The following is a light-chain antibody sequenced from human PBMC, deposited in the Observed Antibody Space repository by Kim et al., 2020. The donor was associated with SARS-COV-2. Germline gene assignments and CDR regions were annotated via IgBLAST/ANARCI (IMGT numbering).Light chain of an antibody. CDR3: QAWDNSALYV. CDR1: KLGDRY. V-gene: IGLV3-1*01. CDR2: QAT. J-gene: IGLJ1*01. Sequence: SPGQTASITCSGDKLGDRYTSWYQQRPGQSPLLVIYQATKRPSGIPARFSGSTSGNTATLTITGAQAMDEADYFCQAWDNSALYVFGPGTKVTVL.